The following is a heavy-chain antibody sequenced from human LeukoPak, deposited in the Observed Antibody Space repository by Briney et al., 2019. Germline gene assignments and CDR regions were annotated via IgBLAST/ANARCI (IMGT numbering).Heavy chain of an antibody. J-gene: IGHJ5*02. CDR1: GGSISSSSYY. V-gene: IGHV4-39*01. CDR3: ARGAGYCSSTSCLGAWFDP. Sequence: SETLSLTCTVSGGSISSSSYYWGWIRQPPGKGLEWIGSIYYSGSTYYNPSLKSRVTISVDTSKNQFSLKLSSVTAADTAVYYCARGAGYCSSTSCLGAWFDPWGQGTLVTVSS. D-gene: IGHD2-2*01. CDR2: IYYSGST.